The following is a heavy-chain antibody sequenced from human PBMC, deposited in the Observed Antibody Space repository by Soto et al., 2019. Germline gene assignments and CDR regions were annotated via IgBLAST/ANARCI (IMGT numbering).Heavy chain of an antibody. CDR1: GYTLTELS. J-gene: IGHJ6*02. V-gene: IGHV1-24*01. Sequence: GASVKVSCKVSGYTLTELSMHWVRQAPGKGLEWMGGFDPEDGNTSYAQKFQGRVTMTTDTSTSTAYMEVRSLTSDDTAMYYCARGGNSWYGYYYYAMDVWGQGTTVTVSS. CDR2: FDPEDGNT. D-gene: IGHD6-13*01. CDR3: ARGGNSWYGYYYYAMDV.